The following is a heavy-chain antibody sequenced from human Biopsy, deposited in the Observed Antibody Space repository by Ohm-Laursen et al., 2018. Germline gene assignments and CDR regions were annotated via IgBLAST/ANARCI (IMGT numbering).Heavy chain of an antibody. CDR3: ARHSFGSGRDF. V-gene: IGHV4-39*01. Sequence: SDTLSLTCSVTDGSISNIINYWGWIRQPLGKGLEWLGSIYHTGITDYNPSLKSRVTISVATSNNQSSLNLSSLTAADTAVYYCARHSFGSGRDFWGQGTLVTVSS. CDR2: IYHTGIT. D-gene: IGHD3-10*01. J-gene: IGHJ4*02. CDR1: DGSISNIINY.